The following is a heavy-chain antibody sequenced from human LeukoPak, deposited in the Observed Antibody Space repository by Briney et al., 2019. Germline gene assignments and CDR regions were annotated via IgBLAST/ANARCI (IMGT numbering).Heavy chain of an antibody. D-gene: IGHD3-22*01. CDR2: ISGSGGST. V-gene: IGHV3-23*01. CDR3: AKDGHYYTFDY. CDR1: GFTFSSYA. Sequence: GGSLRLSCAASGFTFSSYAMSWVRQAPGKGLEWVSAISGSGGSTYYADSVKGRFTISRENSKNTLYLQMNGLRAEDTAVYYCAKDGHYYTFDYWGQGTLVTVSS. J-gene: IGHJ4*02.